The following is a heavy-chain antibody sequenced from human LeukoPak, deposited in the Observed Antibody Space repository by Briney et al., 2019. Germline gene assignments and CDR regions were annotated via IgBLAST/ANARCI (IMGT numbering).Heavy chain of an antibody. J-gene: IGHJ4*02. CDR1: GITFSTYT. V-gene: IGHV3-48*01. Sequence: GGSLRLSCAASGITFSTYTMNWVRQAPGKGLEWVSYVSSSSSSIYYADSVKGRFTISRDNANNSLYLQMNSLRAEDTAMYFCARGSAFCFDSWGQGTLVTVSS. CDR3: ARGSAFCFDS. CDR2: VSSSSSSI. D-gene: IGHD3-3*01.